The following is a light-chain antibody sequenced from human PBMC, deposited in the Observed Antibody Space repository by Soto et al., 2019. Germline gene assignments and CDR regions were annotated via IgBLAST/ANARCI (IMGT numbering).Light chain of an antibody. CDR3: QQYGGAPRT. V-gene: IGKV3-20*01. Sequence: EIVLTQSPGTLSLSPGEGVTLSCRASQSVSSSLAWYQQKRGQSPRLLIYGASSRATGIPDRFSGSGSGTDFTLTISRLEPEDFAVYYCQQYGGAPRTFGRGTKVDFK. CDR1: QSVSSS. CDR2: GAS. J-gene: IGKJ1*01.